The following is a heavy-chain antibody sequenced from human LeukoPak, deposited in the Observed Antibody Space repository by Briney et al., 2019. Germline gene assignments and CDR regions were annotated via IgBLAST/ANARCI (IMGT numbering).Heavy chain of an antibody. Sequence: GGSLRLSCAASGFTFSSYSMNWVRQAPGKGLEWVSSISSSSSYIYYADSVKGRLTISRDTSQSTVFLQMNGLRAEDTAIYYCAKELIGHYYGSGDAFDLWGQGTLVIVSS. CDR3: AKELIGHYYGSGDAFDL. J-gene: IGHJ3*01. CDR2: ISSSSSYI. V-gene: IGHV3-21*06. CDR1: GFTFSSYS. D-gene: IGHD3-10*01.